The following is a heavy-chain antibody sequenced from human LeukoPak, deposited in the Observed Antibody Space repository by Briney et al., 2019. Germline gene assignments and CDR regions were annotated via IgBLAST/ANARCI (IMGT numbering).Heavy chain of an antibody. CDR1: GGSFSGYY. CDR3: ARDIPSYDSSGYYYRHDAFDI. D-gene: IGHD3-22*01. Sequence: SETLSLTCAVYGGSFSGYYWSWIRQPPGKGLEWIGEINHSGSTNYNPSLKSRVTISVDTSKNQFSLKLSSVTAADTAVYYCARDIPSYDSSGYYYRHDAFDIWGQGTMVTVSS. CDR2: INHSGST. V-gene: IGHV4-34*01. J-gene: IGHJ3*02.